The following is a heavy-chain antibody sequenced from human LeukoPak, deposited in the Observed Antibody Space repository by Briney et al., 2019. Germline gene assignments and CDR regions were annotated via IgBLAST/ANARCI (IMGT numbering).Heavy chain of an antibody. Sequence: LSGALYLPCTGPGVSLMSGSYDGSWIRQPPGEGLGWIGYIYDRGSTNYNPSVKSLVTISVDTYKNKLSLRLSSVTAADTAVYYCARGAARLPAAIGCFRLWARETLVTLSS. CDR1: GVSLMSGSYD. D-gene: IGHD2-2*01. CDR3: ARGAARLPAAIGCFRL. J-gene: IGHJ4*02. CDR2: IYDRGST. V-gene: IGHV4-61*01.